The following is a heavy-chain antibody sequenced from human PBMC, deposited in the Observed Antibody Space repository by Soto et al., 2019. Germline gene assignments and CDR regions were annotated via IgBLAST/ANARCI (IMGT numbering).Heavy chain of an antibody. CDR1: GASVTSGGYY. V-gene: IGHV4-31*03. CDR2: ISHSGIT. Sequence: QVLLQESGPGLVKPSQTRSLTCRVSGASVTSGGYYWTWLRQYSGGGLEFIGYISHSGITYYNPSLQSRPTLSVDTSKNIFSLDLRFVTVADTAVYFCAAAWSSSLLCQSWGQGTLVTVSS. J-gene: IGHJ5*02. CDR3: AAAWSSSLLCQS. D-gene: IGHD6-13*01.